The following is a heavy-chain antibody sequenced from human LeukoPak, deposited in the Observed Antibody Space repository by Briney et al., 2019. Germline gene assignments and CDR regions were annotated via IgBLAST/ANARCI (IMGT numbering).Heavy chain of an antibody. Sequence: SGTLSLTCGVSGGSISVTNWWSWVRQPPGQGLEWIGEISLAGQTNYNPSLNGRVTMSLDKSSNQLSLHLTSVTAADTATYFCSRESGPFCTLGYWGQGTLVIVSS. CDR2: ISLAGQT. V-gene: IGHV4-4*02. CDR1: GGSISVTNW. D-gene: IGHD1-26*01. CDR3: SRESGPFCTLGY. J-gene: IGHJ4*02.